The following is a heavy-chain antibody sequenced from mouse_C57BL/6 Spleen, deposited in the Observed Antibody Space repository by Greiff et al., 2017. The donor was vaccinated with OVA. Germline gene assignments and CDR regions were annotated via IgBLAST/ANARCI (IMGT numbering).Heavy chain of an antibody. D-gene: IGHD1-1*01. CDR2: IYPGDGDT. Sequence: QVQLKQSGPELVKPGASVKISCKASGYAFSSSWMNWVKQRPGQGLEWIGRIYPGDGDTNYNGKFKGKATLTADKSSSTAYMQLSSLTSEDSAVYFCARRSYYYGSSSSFDYWGQGTTLTVSS. CDR1: GYAFSSSW. V-gene: IGHV1-82*01. J-gene: IGHJ2*01. CDR3: ARRSYYYGSSSSFDY.